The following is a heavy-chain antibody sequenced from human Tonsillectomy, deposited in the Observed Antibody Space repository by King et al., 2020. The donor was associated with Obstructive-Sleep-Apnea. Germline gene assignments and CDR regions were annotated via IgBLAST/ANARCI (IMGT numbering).Heavy chain of an antibody. D-gene: IGHD3-22*01. CDR1: GFTVSSNY. J-gene: IGHJ2*01. Sequence: VQLVESGGGLVQPGGSLRLSCAASGFTVSSNYMSWVRQAPGKGLEWVSVIYSGGSTYYADSVKGRLTISRHNSKNTLYLQMNSLRAEDTAVYYCASLHYYDSSGYFDLWGRGTLVTVSS. V-gene: IGHV3-53*04. CDR3: ASLHYYDSSGYFDL. CDR2: IYSGGST.